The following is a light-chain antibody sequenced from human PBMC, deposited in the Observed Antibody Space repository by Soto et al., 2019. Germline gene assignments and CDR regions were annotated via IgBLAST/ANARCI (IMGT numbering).Light chain of an antibody. CDR2: GAS. CDR1: QSVRSN. Sequence: EIVLTQSPGTLSLSPGERATLSCRASQSVRSNLAWYQQKPGQAPRLLIYGASTRATGTPARFSGSGSGTEFTLTISSLQSEDFAVYYCQQYNNWLWTFGQGTKVDI. V-gene: IGKV3-15*01. CDR3: QQYNNWLWT. J-gene: IGKJ1*01.